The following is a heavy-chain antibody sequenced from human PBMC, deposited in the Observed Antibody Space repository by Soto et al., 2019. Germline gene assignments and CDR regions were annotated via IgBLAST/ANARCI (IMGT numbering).Heavy chain of an antibody. V-gene: IGHV3-53*02. D-gene: IGHD1-26*01. CDR1: GFTVNSNY. J-gene: IGHJ6*02. CDR2: TNTGGTT. Sequence: EVQVLATGGGLIQPGGSLRLSCAASGFTVNSNYMSWVRQAPGEGLQWVSITNTGGTTYYADSVKGRFTVSRDNSKNTLYLQMNSLRAEDTAVYYCAKGDGFILAVWSQGTTVSVSS. CDR3: AKGDGFILAV.